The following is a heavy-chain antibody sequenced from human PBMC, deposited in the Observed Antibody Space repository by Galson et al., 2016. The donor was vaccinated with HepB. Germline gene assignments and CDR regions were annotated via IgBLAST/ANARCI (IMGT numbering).Heavy chain of an antibody. J-gene: IGHJ4*02. D-gene: IGHD4-11*01. Sequence: LSLTCTVSGGSISSSNYYWGWIRQPPGKGLEWIGSIYYSGNTYYNPSLKSRVTILVDTSKNHFSLKLNSVTAADTAVYYCARDPDYGNDPNYYRSNYWGQGTLVTVSS. CDR3: ARDPDYGNDPNYYRSNY. CDR1: GGSISSSNYY. CDR2: IYYSGNT. V-gene: IGHV4-39*07.